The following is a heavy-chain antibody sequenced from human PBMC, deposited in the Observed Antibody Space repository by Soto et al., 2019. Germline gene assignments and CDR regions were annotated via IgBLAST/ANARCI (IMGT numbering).Heavy chain of an antibody. CDR3: ARDPIAARQTVYFDY. D-gene: IGHD6-6*01. V-gene: IGHV3-30-3*01. CDR1: GFTFSSYA. J-gene: IGHJ4*02. Sequence: PGGSLRLSCAASGFTFSSYAMHWVRQAPGKGLEWVAVISYDGSNKYYTDSVKGRFTISRDNSKNTLYLQMNSLRVEDTAVYYCARDPIAARQTVYFDYWGQGTLVTVSS. CDR2: ISYDGSNK.